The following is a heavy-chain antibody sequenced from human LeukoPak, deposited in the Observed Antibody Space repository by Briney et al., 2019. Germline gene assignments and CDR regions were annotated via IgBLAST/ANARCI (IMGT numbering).Heavy chain of an antibody. CDR2: TYYRSKWYN. J-gene: IGHJ4*02. D-gene: IGHD2-15*01. V-gene: IGHV6-1*01. Sequence: SQTLSLTCAISGDSVSSNSAAWNWIRQSPSRGLEWLGRTYYRSKWYNDYAVSVQSRISINPDTSKNQLSLQLNSVTPEDTAVYYCARGECSGGSCYELGYWGQGTLVTVSS. CDR3: ARGECSGGSCYELGY. CDR1: GDSVSSNSAA.